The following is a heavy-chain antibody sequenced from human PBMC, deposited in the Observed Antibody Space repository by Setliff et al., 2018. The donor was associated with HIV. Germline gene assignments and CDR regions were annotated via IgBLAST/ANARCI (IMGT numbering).Heavy chain of an antibody. V-gene: IGHV1-69*13. D-gene: IGHD3-22*01. CDR2: IIPIFNTG. J-gene: IGHJ3*01. CDR1: GGIFINSA. Sequence: SVKVSCKASGGIFINSAFSWVRQAPGQGLEWMGSIIPIFNTGNYAQKFQNRVTITADESTSTTYMELSSLRSEDTAVYFCATGRHYYDSSDYPANPFDVWGQGTMVTV. CDR3: ATGRHYYDSSDYPANPFDV.